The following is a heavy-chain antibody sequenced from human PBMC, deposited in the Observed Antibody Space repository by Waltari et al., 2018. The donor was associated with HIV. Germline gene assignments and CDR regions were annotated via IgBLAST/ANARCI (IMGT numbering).Heavy chain of an antibody. CDR1: GNTFTGYY. D-gene: IGHD5-12*01. CDR2: INHYSGDT. Sequence: QEHLVQSGAEVKKPGASVKVSCTASGNTFTGYYIHWVRQAPGQGLEWVGRINHYSGDTHYAQKFQGRVTMTRDTSISTGYIELHSLTSDDTGVYFCARVRGGGMDVWGQGTTVTVSS. CDR3: ARVRGGGMDV. J-gene: IGHJ6*02. V-gene: IGHV1-2*05.